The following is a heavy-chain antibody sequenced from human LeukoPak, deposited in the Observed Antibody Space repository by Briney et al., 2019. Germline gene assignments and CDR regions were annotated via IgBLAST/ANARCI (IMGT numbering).Heavy chain of an antibody. CDR1: GGSFSGYY. J-gene: IGHJ6*04. V-gene: IGHV4-34*01. D-gene: IGHD2-2*02. CDR3: ARGKGVVVPAAIRYYYYGMDV. CDR2: INHSGST. Sequence: SETLSLTCAVYGGSFSGYYWSWIRQPPGKGLEWVGEINHSGSTNYNPSLKSRVTISVGKSNEQFSLQLSSVTAADTAVYYWARGKGVVVPAAIRYYYYGMDVWGKGTTLTVSS.